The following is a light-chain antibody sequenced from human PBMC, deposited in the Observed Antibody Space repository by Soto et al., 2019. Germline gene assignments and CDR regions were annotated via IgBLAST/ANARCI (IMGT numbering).Light chain of an antibody. CDR3: QQYGSSPRT. Sequence: TQSPGTLSLSPGDRATLSCRASQSVSSSYLAWYQQKPGQAPRLLIYGASSRATGIPDRFSGSGSGTDFTLTISRLEPEDFAVYYCQQYGSSPRTFGQGTKVDI. V-gene: IGKV3-20*01. CDR2: GAS. CDR1: QSVSSSY. J-gene: IGKJ1*01.